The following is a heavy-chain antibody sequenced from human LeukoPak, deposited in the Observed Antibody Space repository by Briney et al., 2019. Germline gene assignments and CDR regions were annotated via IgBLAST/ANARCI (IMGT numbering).Heavy chain of an antibody. J-gene: IGHJ4*02. D-gene: IGHD3-3*01. Sequence: GGSLRLSCSASGFTFSSYAMHWVRQAPGKGLEYVSAISSNGGSTYYADSVKGRFTISRDNSKNTLYLQMSSLRAEDTAVYYCVKDPYSAKQSNTYYDFWSGISFAQEKDYWGQGTLVTVSS. CDR1: GFTFSSYA. V-gene: IGHV3-64D*06. CDR3: VKDPYSAKQSNTYYDFWSGISFAQEKDY. CDR2: ISSNGGST.